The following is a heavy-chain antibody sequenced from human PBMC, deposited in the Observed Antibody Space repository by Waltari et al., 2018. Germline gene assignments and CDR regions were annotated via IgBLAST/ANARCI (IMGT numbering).Heavy chain of an antibody. D-gene: IGHD5-12*01. J-gene: IGHJ4*02. CDR1: GFTFSSYD. CDR3: AKVFWPNIVATRLFDY. V-gene: IGHV3-23*01. CDR2: ISGSGGST. Sequence: EVQLLESGGGLVQPGGSLRLSCAASGFTFSSYDMSWVRQAPGKGLEWVSAISGSGGSTYYADSVKGRFTISRDNSKNTLYLQMNSLRAEDTAVYYCAKVFWPNIVATRLFDYWGQGTLVTVSS.